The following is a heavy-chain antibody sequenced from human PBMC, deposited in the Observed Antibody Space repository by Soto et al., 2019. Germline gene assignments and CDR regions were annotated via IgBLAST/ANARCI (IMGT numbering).Heavy chain of an antibody. V-gene: IGHV3-48*01. CDR3: AKDLHWFAMDV. CDR2: ISSSSSTI. CDR1: GFTFSSYS. J-gene: IGHJ6*02. D-gene: IGHD3-10*01. Sequence: GGSLRLSCAASGFTFSSYSMNWVRQAPGKGLEWVSYISSSSSTIYYADSVKGRFTISRDNSMNTLYLQMNSLRADDTAIYYCAKDLHWFAMDVWGQGTTVTVYS.